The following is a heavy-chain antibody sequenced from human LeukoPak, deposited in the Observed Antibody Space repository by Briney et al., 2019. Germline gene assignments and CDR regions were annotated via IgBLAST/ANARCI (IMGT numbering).Heavy chain of an antibody. J-gene: IGHJ6*03. CDR3: ARGGGGSYSDYDSYYYYYYMDV. V-gene: IGHV4-34*01. Sequence: PSETLFLTCAVYGGSFSGYYWNSIRHPPPKGLYCIGAINHSRSTNYNPSLKSRVTISVDTSKNQFSLKLSSVTAADTAVYYCARGGGGSYSDYDSYYYYYYMDVWGKGTTVAVSS. D-gene: IGHD5-12*01. CDR2: INHSRST. CDR1: GGSFSGYY.